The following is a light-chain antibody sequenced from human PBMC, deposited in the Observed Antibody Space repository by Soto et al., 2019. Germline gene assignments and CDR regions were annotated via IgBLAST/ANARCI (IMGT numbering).Light chain of an antibody. J-gene: IGLJ1*01. CDR1: SSDVGGYKY. Sequence: QSVLTQPASVSGSPGQSITVSCTGTSSDVGGYKYVSWYQHHPGRAPKLMIYEVSNRPSGVSHRFSGSKSGNTASLTISGLQPEDEADYYCSSYTTSSTVVFGTGTKVTVL. CDR3: SSYTTSSTVV. CDR2: EVS. V-gene: IGLV2-14*01.